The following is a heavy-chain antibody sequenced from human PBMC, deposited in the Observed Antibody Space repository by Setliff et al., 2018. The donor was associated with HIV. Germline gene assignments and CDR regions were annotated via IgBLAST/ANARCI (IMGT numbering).Heavy chain of an antibody. CDR3: ARAGRRTGHSGSYIDY. CDR2: INHSGST. J-gene: IGHJ4*02. CDR1: GGSFSGYY. D-gene: IGHD3-3*02. Sequence: ETLSLTCAVYGGSFSGYYWTWIRQPPGKGLEWIGEINHSGSTSYNPSLMSRVTISVDTSKNQFSLKLNSVTAADTAVYYCARAGRRTGHSGSYIDYWGQGTLVTVSS. V-gene: IGHV4-34*01.